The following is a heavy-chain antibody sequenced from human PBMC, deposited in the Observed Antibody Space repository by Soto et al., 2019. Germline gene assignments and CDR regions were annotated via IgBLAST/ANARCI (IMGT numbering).Heavy chain of an antibody. CDR3: ARSRHHCLEWLLPKGDWFDP. Sequence: QVQLQESGPGLVKPSETLSLTCTVSGGSISSYYWSWIRQPPGKGLEWIGYIYYSGSTNYNPSLNEGLPITVDTSNNQFSQKLSPVNAADPAVYYCARSRHHCLEWLLPKGDWFDPWGQGTLDTVSS. D-gene: IGHD3-3*01. J-gene: IGHJ5*02. CDR2: IYYSGST. CDR1: GGSISSYY. V-gene: IGHV4-59*01.